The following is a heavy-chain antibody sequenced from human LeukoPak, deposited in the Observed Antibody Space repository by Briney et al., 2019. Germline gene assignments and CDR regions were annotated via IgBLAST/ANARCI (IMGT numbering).Heavy chain of an antibody. J-gene: IGHJ4*02. CDR3: ARGSYYFDY. V-gene: IGHV3-21*01. Sequence: GTSLRLSCAASGFTFSSYSMNWVRQAPGKGLEWVSCISSGSSDIYYADSVKGRLTISRDNAKNSLYLHMNSLRPEDTAVYYCARGSYYFDYWVQATLVTVSS. CDR2: ISSGSSDI. CDR1: GFTFSSYS.